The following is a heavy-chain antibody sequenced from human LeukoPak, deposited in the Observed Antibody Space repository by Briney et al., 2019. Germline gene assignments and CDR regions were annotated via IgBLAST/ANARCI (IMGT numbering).Heavy chain of an antibody. J-gene: IGHJ4*02. CDR3: AAARTLGELGPDY. CDR1: GFTFSDYY. Sequence: GGSLRLSCAASGFTFSDYYMSWIRQAPGKGLEWVSYISSSGSTIYYADSVKGRFTISRDNAKNSLYLQMNSLRAEDTAVYYCAAARTLGELGPDYWGQGTLVTVSS. V-gene: IGHV3-11*01. CDR2: ISSSGSTI. D-gene: IGHD1-26*01.